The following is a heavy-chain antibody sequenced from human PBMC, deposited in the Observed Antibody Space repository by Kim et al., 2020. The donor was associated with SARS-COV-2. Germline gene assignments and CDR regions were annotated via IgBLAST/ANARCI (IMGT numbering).Heavy chain of an antibody. CDR1: GYTLSSYD. CDR2: IDTDTGNT. D-gene: IGHD3-10*01. Sequence: ASVKVSCKASGYTLSSYDINWMRQAPGQGLEWMGWIDTDTGNTEYAQNFQDRVTFTRDTSANMVYMELSSLRYEDTAVYYCGREFKSCPTFWGQATLAT. CDR3: GREFKSCPTF. J-gene: IGHJ4*02. V-gene: IGHV1-3*04.